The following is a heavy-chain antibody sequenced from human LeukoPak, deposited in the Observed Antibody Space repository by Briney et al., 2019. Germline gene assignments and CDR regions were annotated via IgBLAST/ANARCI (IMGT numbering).Heavy chain of an antibody. V-gene: IGHV4-34*01. CDR3: ARSGDFGVVTFYYYYYYMDV. CDR1: GGSFSGYY. CDR2: INHSGST. D-gene: IGHD3-3*01. J-gene: IGHJ6*03. Sequence: SETLSLTCAVYGGSFSGYYWSWIRQPPGKGLEWIGEINHSGSTNYNPSLKSRVTISVDTSKNQFSLKLSSVTAADTAVYYCARSGDFGVVTFYYYYYYMDVWGKGTTVTVSS.